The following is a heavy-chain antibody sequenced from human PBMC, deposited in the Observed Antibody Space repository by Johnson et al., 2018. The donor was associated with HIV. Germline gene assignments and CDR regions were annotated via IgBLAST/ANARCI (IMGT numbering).Heavy chain of an antibody. D-gene: IGHD5-24*01. Sequence: ELQLVESGGGLVQPGRSLRLSCAASGFTFDDDYAMHWVRQAPGRGLEWVSGISWNSGDIVYAESVRGRFTISRDNAKNSLYLQMNSLRPEDTAFYFCAKDQEMANPRGPAIAFNIWGPGTMVTVSS. CDR2: ISWNSGDI. CDR3: AKDQEMANPRGPAIAFNI. V-gene: IGHV3-9*01. CDR1: GFTFDDDYA. J-gene: IGHJ3*02.